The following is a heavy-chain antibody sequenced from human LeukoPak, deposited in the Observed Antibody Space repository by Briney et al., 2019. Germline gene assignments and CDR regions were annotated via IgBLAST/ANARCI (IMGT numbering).Heavy chain of an antibody. D-gene: IGHD4-23*01. Sequence: GGSLRLSCASSGFTFSDYYMSWIRQAPGKGLEGVSYISSSGSTIYYADSVKGRFTISRDNAKNSLHLQMNSLRAEDTAVYYCARDNGGDAFDIWGQGTMVTVSS. CDR2: ISSSGSTI. CDR1: GFTFSDYY. J-gene: IGHJ3*02. V-gene: IGHV3-11*04. CDR3: ARDNGGDAFDI.